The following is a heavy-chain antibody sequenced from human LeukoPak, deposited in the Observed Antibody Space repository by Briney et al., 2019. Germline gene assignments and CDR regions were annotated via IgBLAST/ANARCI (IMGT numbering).Heavy chain of an antibody. Sequence: SEPLSLTCTVSGYSISFGYYWAWIRQPPGKGLEWIGSIYESGSTYYNPSLKSRVTISVDTSRNQFSLKLRSVTAADTAVYYCAREAGGKWFDPWGQGILVTVSS. J-gene: IGHJ5*02. CDR3: AREAGGKWFDP. CDR2: IYESGST. CDR1: GYSISFGYY. V-gene: IGHV4-38-2*02. D-gene: IGHD3-16*01.